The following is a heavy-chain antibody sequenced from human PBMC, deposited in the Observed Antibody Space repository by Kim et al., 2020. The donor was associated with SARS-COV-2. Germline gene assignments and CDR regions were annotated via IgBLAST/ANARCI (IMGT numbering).Heavy chain of an antibody. CDR1: GYSFSDYA. V-gene: IGHV1-3*01. CDR3: ALLAAGN. D-gene: IGHD6-13*01. Sequence: ASVKVSCKASGYSFSDYAMHWVRQAPGQRPEWMGWINAANGNTIYSQNFQGRVTITRDTSASTAYMDLSSLRSDDTAVYYCALLAAGNWGQGTLVIVSS. CDR2: INAANGNT. J-gene: IGHJ4*02.